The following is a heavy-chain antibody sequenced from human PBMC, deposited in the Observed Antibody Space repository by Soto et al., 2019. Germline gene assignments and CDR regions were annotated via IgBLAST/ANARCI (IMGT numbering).Heavy chain of an antibody. J-gene: IGHJ4*02. CDR2: IYYSGST. V-gene: IGHV4-31*03. Sequence: QVQLQESGPGLVKPSQTLSLTCTVSGGSISSGGYYWSWIRQHPGKGLEWIGYIYYSGSTYYNPSLKSRVTVSVDTSKNQFSLKLSSVTAADTAVYYCARTRRGGNYFDYWGQGTLVTVSS. CDR1: GGSISSGGYY. CDR3: ARTRRGGNYFDY. D-gene: IGHD2-15*01.